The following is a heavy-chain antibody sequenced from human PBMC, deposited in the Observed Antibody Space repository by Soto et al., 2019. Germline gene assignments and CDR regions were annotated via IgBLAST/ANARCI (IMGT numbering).Heavy chain of an antibody. Sequence: QVQLVESGGGVVQPGRSLRLSCAASGFTFSSYAMHWVRQAPGKGLEWVAVISYGGSNKYYADSVKGRFTISRDNSKNTLYLQMNSLRAEDTAVYYCARDRVRQWLAYYYGMDVWGQGTTVTVSS. D-gene: IGHD6-19*01. CDR2: ISYGGSNK. CDR3: ARDRVRQWLAYYYGMDV. CDR1: GFTFSSYA. V-gene: IGHV3-30-3*01. J-gene: IGHJ6*02.